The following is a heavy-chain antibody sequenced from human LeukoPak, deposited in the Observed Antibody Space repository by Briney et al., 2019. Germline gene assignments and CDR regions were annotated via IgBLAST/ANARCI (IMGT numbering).Heavy chain of an antibody. V-gene: IGHV3-48*03. CDR1: GFTFSSYE. CDR2: ITSSGSAK. Sequence: HPEGSLRFSCAASGFTFSSYEMNWVRQAPGKRLEWVSYITSSGSAKYYADSVKGRFTISRDNAKNSLYLQMNSLRDEDTAVYYCARDLFHVHPPYYYYYGMDVWGQGTTVTVSS. D-gene: IGHD3-10*02. J-gene: IGHJ6*02. CDR3: ARDLFHVHPPYYYYYGMDV.